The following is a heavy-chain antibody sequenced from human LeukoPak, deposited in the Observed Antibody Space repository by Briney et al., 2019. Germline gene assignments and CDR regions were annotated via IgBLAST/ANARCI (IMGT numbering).Heavy chain of an antibody. V-gene: IGHV5-51*01. CDR3: ARGGNVDDYGDQRPYDWFDP. Sequence: GESLQISCQGSGYIFTSYWIGWVRQLPGKGLEWMGIIYPGDSDTRYSPSFQGQVTISADKSISTAYMELSSLRSEDTAVYYCARGGNVDDYGDQRPYDWFDPWGQGTLVTVSS. CDR1: GYIFTSYW. J-gene: IGHJ5*02. CDR2: IYPGDSDT. D-gene: IGHD4-17*01.